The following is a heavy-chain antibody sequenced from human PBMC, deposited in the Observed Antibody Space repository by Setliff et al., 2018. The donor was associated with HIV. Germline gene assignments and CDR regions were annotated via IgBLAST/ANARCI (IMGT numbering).Heavy chain of an antibody. D-gene: IGHD3-9*01. V-gene: IGHV3-30*18. CDR3: AKASLVYYDILTGYGNWFDP. J-gene: IGHJ5*02. CDR2: ISNDASQT. Sequence: GSLRLSCVASGFQFTSYVLHWVRQAPGKGLEWVAVISNDASQTYYADSVRGRFTISRDDSKNTLYLQMNSLRAEDTAVYYCAKASLVYYDILTGYGNWFDPWGQGTLVTVSS. CDR1: GFQFTSYV.